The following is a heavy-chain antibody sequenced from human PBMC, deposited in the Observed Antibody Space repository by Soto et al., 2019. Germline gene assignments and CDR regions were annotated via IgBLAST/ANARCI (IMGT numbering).Heavy chain of an antibody. J-gene: IGHJ5*02. D-gene: IGHD1-26*01. V-gene: IGHV4-59*01. CDR2: IYYSGST. Sequence: SETLSLTCTVSGGSISSYFWSWIRQPPGKGLEWIGYIYYSGSTNYNPSLKSRVTISVDTSKNQFSLKLTSVTAADTAVYYCARDKFGGSSYYNNYLDPWGQGTLVTVSS. CDR1: GGSISSYF. CDR3: ARDKFGGSSYYNNYLDP.